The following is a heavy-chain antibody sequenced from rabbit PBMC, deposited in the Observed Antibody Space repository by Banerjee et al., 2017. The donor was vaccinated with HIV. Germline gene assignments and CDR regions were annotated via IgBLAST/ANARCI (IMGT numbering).Heavy chain of an antibody. D-gene: IGHD4-1*01. CDR1: GFSFSSNA. V-gene: IGHV1S45*01. CDR3: ARDLAGVIGWNFNL. J-gene: IGHJ4*01. CDR2: INTGSGST. Sequence: QEQLEESGGDLVKPGASLTLTCTASGFSFSSNAMCWVRQAPGKGLEWIGCINTGSGSTWYASWAKGRFTISKTSSTMVTLQMTSLTAADTATYFCARDLAGVIGWNFNLWGQGTLVTVS.